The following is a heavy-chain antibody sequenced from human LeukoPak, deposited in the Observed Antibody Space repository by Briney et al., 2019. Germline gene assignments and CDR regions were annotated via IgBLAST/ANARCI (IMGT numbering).Heavy chain of an antibody. CDR2: IYYSGST. Sequence: SETLSLTCTVSGDSISSSSFHWGWIRQPPGKGLEWIGYIYYSGSTNYNPSLKSRVTISVDTSKNQFSLKLSSVTAADTAVYYCARVTTDYYYGMDVWGQGTTVTVSS. CDR3: ARVTTDYYYGMDV. J-gene: IGHJ6*02. CDR1: GDSISSSSFH. D-gene: IGHD4-17*01. V-gene: IGHV4-61*05.